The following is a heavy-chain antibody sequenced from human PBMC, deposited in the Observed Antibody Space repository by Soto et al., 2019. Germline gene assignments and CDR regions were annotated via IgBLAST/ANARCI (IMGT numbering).Heavy chain of an antibody. J-gene: IGHJ5*02. CDR2: IYYSGST. CDR1: GGSISSYY. D-gene: IGHD1-7*01. CDR3: ARARRYNWNYAWFDP. Sequence: QVQLQESGPGLVKPSETLSLTCTVSGGSISSYYWSWIRQPPGKGLEWIGYIYYSGSTNYNPSLKIRVTISVDPSKNQFPLKLSSVTAADTAVYYCARARRYNWNYAWFDPWGQGTLVTVSS. V-gene: IGHV4-59*01.